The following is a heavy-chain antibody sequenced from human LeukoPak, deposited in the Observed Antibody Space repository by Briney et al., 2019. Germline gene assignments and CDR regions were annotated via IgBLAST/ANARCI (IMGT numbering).Heavy chain of an antibody. CDR3: AKRGVVIRVILVGFHKEAYYFDS. J-gene: IGHJ4*02. D-gene: IGHD3-22*01. Sequence: GGSLRLSCAVSGISLSNYGMSWVRQAPGKGLEWVAGISGSGGSTNYADSVKGRFTISRDNPKNALYLQMNRLRAEDTAVYFCAKRGVVIRVILVGFHKEAYYFDSWGQGALVTVSS. V-gene: IGHV3-23*01. CDR2: ISGSGGST. CDR1: GISLSNYG.